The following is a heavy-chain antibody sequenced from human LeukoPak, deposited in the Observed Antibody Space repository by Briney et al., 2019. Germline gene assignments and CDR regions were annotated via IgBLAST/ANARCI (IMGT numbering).Heavy chain of an antibody. CDR3: AKDLYGGSVYWYFGL. D-gene: IGHD4-23*01. CDR2: ISGSGGST. J-gene: IGHJ2*01. Sequence: PGGSLRLSCAASGFTFGSYAMNWVRQAPGKGLEWVSGISGSGGSTYYADSVKGRFTISRDNSKNTMYLQTNSLRAEDTAVYYCAKDLYGGSVYWYFGLWGRGTLVTVSS. V-gene: IGHV3-23*01. CDR1: GFTFGSYA.